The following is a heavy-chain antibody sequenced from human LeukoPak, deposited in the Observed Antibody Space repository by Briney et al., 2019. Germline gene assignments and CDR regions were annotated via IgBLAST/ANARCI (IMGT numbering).Heavy chain of an antibody. D-gene: IGHD4/OR15-4a*01. Sequence: ASVKVSCKASGFTFSGYYIHWVRQAPGQGLEWMGYINPHSGVTSFPQKFQGRVTLSTDTSISAAHMELSSLISDDTAMYYCVREGNEVLTKNFDHWGQGALVTVSS. V-gene: IGHV1-2*02. CDR3: VREGNEVLTKNFDH. J-gene: IGHJ4*02. CDR1: GFTFSGYY. CDR2: INPHSGVT.